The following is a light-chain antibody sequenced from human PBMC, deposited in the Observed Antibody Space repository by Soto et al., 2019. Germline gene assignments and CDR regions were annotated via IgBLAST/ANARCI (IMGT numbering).Light chain of an antibody. CDR1: QSVTNRY. Sequence: ESVLTQSPGTLSLSPGERATLSCRASQSVTNRYFAWYQQRPGQAPRLLIYGISNRATGIPDRFSGSGSGTDFTLTISRLEPEDFVVYYCQQYSSLPHTFGQGTTLEVK. CDR2: GIS. CDR3: QQYSSLPHT. J-gene: IGKJ2*01. V-gene: IGKV3-20*01.